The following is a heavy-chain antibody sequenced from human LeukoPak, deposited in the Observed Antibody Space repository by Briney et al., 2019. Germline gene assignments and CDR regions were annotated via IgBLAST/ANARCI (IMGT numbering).Heavy chain of an antibody. D-gene: IGHD2-2*02. CDR3: AKGWGTGRYCSSTSCYTSYYFDY. CDR2: ISGSGGST. Sequence: GGSLRLSCAASGFTFSSYAMSWVRQAPGKGLEWVSAISGSGGSTYYADSVKGRFTISRDNSKNTLYLQMNSLRAEDTAVYYCAKGWGTGRYCSSTSCYTSYYFDYWGQGTLVTVSS. CDR1: GFTFSSYA. V-gene: IGHV3-23*01. J-gene: IGHJ4*02.